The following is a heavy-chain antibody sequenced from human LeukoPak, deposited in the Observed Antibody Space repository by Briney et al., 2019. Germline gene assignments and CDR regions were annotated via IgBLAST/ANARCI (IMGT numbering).Heavy chain of an antibody. D-gene: IGHD1-26*01. J-gene: IGHJ4*02. Sequence: GESLQIPSKGSGYTFSSNWIAWVRQMPGKGLEWMGIIYPGDSDSRYSPSFQGQVTISADKSISTAHLRWSSLKASDTAMYYCARLEGGIYPTFYYGGQGTLVTVSS. V-gene: IGHV5-51*01. CDR1: GYTFSSNW. CDR3: ARLEGGIYPTFYY. CDR2: IYPGDSDS.